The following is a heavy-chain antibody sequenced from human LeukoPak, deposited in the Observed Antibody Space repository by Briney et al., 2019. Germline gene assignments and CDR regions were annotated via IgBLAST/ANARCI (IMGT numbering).Heavy chain of an antibody. CDR2: ISAYNGNT. CDR3: ARDPLRSTWSTYYNALDV. D-gene: IGHD6-13*01. V-gene: IGHV1-18*01. Sequence: GASVKVSCKASGYSFTSYAINWVQQAPGQGLEWMGWISAYNGNTDHAQKFQGRVTMTTDTSTSTAYMELRSLTSDDTAVYYCARDPLRSTWSTYYNALDVWGQGTTVTVSS. J-gene: IGHJ6*02. CDR1: GYSFTSYA.